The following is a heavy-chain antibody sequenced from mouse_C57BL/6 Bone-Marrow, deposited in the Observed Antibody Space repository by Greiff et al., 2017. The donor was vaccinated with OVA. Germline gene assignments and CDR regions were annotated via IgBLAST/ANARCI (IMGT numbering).Heavy chain of an antibody. J-gene: IGHJ3*01. CDR3: AGYRGFAY. CDR2: INPSTGGT. V-gene: IGHV1-42*01. Sequence: VHVKQSGPELVKPGASVKISCKASGYSFTGYYMNWVKQSPEKSLEWIGEINPSTGGTTYNQKFKAKATLTVDKSSSTAYMQLKSLTSEDSAVYYCAGYRGFAYWGQGTLVTVSA. D-gene: IGHD2-14*01. CDR1: GYSFTGYY.